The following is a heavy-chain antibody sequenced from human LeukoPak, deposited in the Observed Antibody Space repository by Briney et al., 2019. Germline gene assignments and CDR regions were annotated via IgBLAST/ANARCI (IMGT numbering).Heavy chain of an antibody. CDR1: GFSFSSYA. J-gene: IGHJ4*02. CDR2: VWYDGNNK. D-gene: IGHD1-26*01. V-gene: IGHV3-33*01. CDR3: ARGAAVGAASFDS. Sequence: GGSLRLSCAASGFSFSSYAIHWVRQAPGKGLEWATIVWYDGNNKYYADSVKGRFTVSRDNSGNMVYLQMYSLRPEDTAVYYCARGAAVGAASFDSWGQGTMVIVSS.